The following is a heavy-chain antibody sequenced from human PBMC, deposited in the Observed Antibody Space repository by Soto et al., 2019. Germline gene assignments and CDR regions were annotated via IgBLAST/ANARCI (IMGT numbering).Heavy chain of an antibody. CDR1: GFTFSSYG. CDR2: ILYDGSYK. D-gene: IGHD6-19*01. Sequence: QVQLVESGGGVVQSGRSLRLSCAASGFTFSSYGMHWVRQAPGKGLEWVAVILYDGSYKYYADSVKGRFTISRDNSKNTLYLQMNSLRAEDTAVYYCAKDSYNSGVDYWGQGTLVTVSS. CDR3: AKDSYNSGVDY. J-gene: IGHJ4*02. V-gene: IGHV3-30*18.